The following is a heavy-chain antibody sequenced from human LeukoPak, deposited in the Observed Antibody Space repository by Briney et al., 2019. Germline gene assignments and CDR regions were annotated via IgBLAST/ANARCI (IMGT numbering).Heavy chain of an antibody. J-gene: IGHJ3*02. CDR1: GGTFNNYA. CDR3: ARVSYSATYQGASAFDI. D-gene: IGHD1-26*01. Sequence: SVKVSCKASGGTFNNYAITWVRQAPGQGLEWMGRIIPIFGTVNYAQKFQGRVTISTDESTSTAYMELTSLRSEDTAVYYCARVSYSATYQGASAFDIWGQGTVVTVSS. CDR2: IIPIFGTV. V-gene: IGHV1-69*05.